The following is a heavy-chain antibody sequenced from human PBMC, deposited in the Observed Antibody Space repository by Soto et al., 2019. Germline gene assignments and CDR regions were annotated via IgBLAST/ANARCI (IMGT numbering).Heavy chain of an antibody. Sequence: QVQLQESGPGLVKPSETLSLTCTVSGGSISSYYWSWIRQPPGKGLEWIGYIYYSGSTNYNPSLKSRVTISVDTSKNQFSLMLSSVTAADTALYYCARRWGGTFDYWGQGTLVTVSS. J-gene: IGHJ4*02. CDR1: GGSISSYY. CDR2: IYYSGST. V-gene: IGHV4-59*01. D-gene: IGHD2-21*01. CDR3: ARRWGGTFDY.